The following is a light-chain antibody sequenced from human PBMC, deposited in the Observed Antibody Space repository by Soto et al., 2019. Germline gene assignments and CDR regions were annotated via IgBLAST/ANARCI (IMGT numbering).Light chain of an antibody. CDR2: DAS. CDR3: QQRSSWIT. V-gene: IGKV3-11*01. J-gene: IGKJ5*01. CDR1: QSVRTF. Sequence: EIVLTQSPATLSLSPGERATLSCRDSQSVRTFLTWYQQRPVQAPRLLIYDASKRASGIPARFSGSGSGTDFNLTISSLDPEDFAVYYCQQRSSWITFGQGTRLEIK.